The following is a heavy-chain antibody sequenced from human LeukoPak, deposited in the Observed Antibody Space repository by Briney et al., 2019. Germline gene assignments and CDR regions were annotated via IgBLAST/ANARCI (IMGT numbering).Heavy chain of an antibody. CDR3: ARGSGWAFDV. CDR1: RFTFSSYW. J-gene: IGHJ3*01. Sequence: PGGSLRLSCAASRFTFSSYWMTWVRQAPGKGLEWVANIKQDGGEKHYVDSVQGRFTISRDNAKDSLYLQMNSLRVEDTAVYYCARGSGWAFDVWGQGTMVTVSS. CDR2: IKQDGGEK. D-gene: IGHD6-19*01. V-gene: IGHV3-7*04.